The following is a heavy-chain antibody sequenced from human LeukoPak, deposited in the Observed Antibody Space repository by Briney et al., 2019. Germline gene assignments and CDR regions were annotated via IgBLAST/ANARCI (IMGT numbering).Heavy chain of an antibody. CDR3: AKGGPMIVVVITGFDY. CDR1: GFTFSGYA. CDR2: ISGSGGST. J-gene: IGHJ4*02. V-gene: IGHV3-23*01. Sequence: PGGSLRLSCAASGFTFSGYAMSWVRQAPGKGLEWVSAISGSGGSTYYADSVKGRFTISRDNSKNTLYLQMNSLRAEDTAVYYCAKGGPMIVVVITGFDYWGQGTLVTVSS. D-gene: IGHD3-22*01.